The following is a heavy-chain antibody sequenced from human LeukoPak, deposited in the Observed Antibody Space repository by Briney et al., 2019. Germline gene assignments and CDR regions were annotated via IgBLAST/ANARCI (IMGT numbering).Heavy chain of an antibody. CDR1: GFTFSSYG. J-gene: IGHJ4*02. CDR3: ARDSRRSIVGATPVDY. V-gene: IGHV3-33*01. Sequence: GGSLRLSCAASGFTFSSYGMHWVRQAPGKGLEWVAVIRYDGSNKYYADSVKGRFTISRDNSKNTLYLQMNSLRAEDTAVYYCARDSRRSIVGATPVDYWGQGTLVTVSS. D-gene: IGHD1-26*01. CDR2: IRYDGSNK.